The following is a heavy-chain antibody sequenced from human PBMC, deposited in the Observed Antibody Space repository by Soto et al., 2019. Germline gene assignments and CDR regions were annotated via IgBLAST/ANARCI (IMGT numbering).Heavy chain of an antibody. J-gene: IGHJ4*02. Sequence: ESGGGVVQPGRSLRLSCAASGFTFSSYAMHWVRQAPGKGLEWVAVISYDGSNKYYADSVKGRFTISRDNSKNTLYLQMNSLRAEDTAVYYCARGWDYYDSSGYYYVGDLDYWGQGTLVTVSS. V-gene: IGHV3-30-3*01. CDR1: GFTFSSYA. CDR3: ARGWDYYDSSGYYYVGDLDY. D-gene: IGHD3-22*01. CDR2: ISYDGSNK.